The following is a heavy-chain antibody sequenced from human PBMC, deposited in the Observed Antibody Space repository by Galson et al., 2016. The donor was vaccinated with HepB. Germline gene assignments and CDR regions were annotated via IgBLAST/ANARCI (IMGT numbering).Heavy chain of an antibody. CDR2: INTGNGNT. J-gene: IGHJ4*02. CDR1: GYTFTSHG. Sequence: SVKVSCKASGYTFTSHGIHWVRQAPGQGLEWMGWINTGNGNTKYAQKFQDRVSISRDTSASTAHMELSSLGSEDTALYFCARDLLLWVDDPSLCGQGTLVTGSS. D-gene: IGHD3-10*01. CDR3: ARDLLLWVDDPSL. V-gene: IGHV1-3*04.